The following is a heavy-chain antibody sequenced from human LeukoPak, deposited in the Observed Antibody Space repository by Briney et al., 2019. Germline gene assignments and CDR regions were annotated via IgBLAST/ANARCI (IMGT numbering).Heavy chain of an antibody. CDR3: ARGEQYGSGTVQFDY. CDR2: IYQSGST. CDR1: GGSISSSKW. Sequence: SETLSLTCAVSGGSISSSKWWSWVRQPPGKGLEWIGQIYQSGSTNYNPSLKSRVTISVDKSKNQFSLKLSSVTAADTAVYYCARGEQYGSGTVQFDYWGQGTLVTVSS. V-gene: IGHV4-4*02. D-gene: IGHD3-10*01. J-gene: IGHJ4*02.